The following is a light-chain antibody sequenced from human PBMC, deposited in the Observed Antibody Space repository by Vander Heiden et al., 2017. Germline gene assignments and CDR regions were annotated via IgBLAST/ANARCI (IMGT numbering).Light chain of an antibody. V-gene: IGLV1-44*01. CDR3: ASWDYSLEGVI. CDR2: SNN. CDR1: FSNIESNA. J-gene: IGLJ2*01. Sequence: QSVLTQPPSASGPPGQRGTISCSGSFSNIESNAVNWYQQFPGTAPKLLIYSNNERPSGVPNRFSGSKSGTSASLAISGLQSDDEADYYCASWDYSLEGVIFGGGTKLTVL.